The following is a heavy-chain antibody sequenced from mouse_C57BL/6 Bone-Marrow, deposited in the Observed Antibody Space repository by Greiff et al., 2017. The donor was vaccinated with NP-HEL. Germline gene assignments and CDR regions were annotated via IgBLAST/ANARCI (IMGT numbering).Heavy chain of an antibody. CDR2: INSDGGST. Sequence: DVKLVESGGGLVQPGESLTLSCESNEYEFPSHALSWVRKPPEKRLELVAAINSDGGSTYYPETMTRRFIISSYNTKKTLYLQMSSRRSEDTALYYCARPDSKGAMDYWGQGTSVTVSS. V-gene: IGHV5-2*01. CDR3: ARPDSKGAMDY. CDR1: EYEFPSHA. D-gene: IGHD3-3*01. J-gene: IGHJ4*01.